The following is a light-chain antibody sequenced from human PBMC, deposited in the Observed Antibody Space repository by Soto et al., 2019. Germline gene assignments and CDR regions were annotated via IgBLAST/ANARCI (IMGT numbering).Light chain of an antibody. J-gene: IGKJ4*01. CDR1: QSISSY. CDR3: QQSYSGPLT. CDR2: AAS. Sequence: DIQMTPSPSSLSASVGDRVNITCRASQSISSYLNWYQQTPGKAPKVLIYAASSLQSGVPSRFSGIGSGTDFTLSISSLQPEDFATYYCQQSYSGPLTFGGGTKVDIK. V-gene: IGKV1-39*01.